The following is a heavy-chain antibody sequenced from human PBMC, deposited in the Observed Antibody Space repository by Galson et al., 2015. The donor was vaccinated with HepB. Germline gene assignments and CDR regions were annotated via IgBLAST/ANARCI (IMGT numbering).Heavy chain of an antibody. J-gene: IGHJ4*02. CDR3: AGEPRTRRYYYDSSTYGPVDY. CDR2: TSYDEMYK. D-gene: IGHD3-22*01. Sequence: SLRLSCAASGFTFTNYAMHWVRQAPGKGLEWVAVTSYDEMYKYYTDSVRGRFTISRDNSKNTLYLQMNSLRTEDTAVYYCAGEPRTRRYYYDSSTYGPVDYWGQGSLVTVSS. V-gene: IGHV3-30*04. CDR1: GFTFTNYA.